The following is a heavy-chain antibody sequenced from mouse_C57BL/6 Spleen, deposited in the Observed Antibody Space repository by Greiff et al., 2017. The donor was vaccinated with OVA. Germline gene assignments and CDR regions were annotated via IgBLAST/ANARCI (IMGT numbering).Heavy chain of an antibody. CDR2: IYPRSGNT. CDR3: ARDYGSSHWYFDV. J-gene: IGHJ1*03. V-gene: IGHV1-81*01. D-gene: IGHD1-1*01. CDR1: GYTFTSYG. Sequence: QVQLQQSGAELARPGASVKLSCKASGYTFTSYGISWVKQRTGQGLEWIGEIYPRSGNTYYNEKFKGKATLTADKSSSTAYMELRSLTSEDSAVYFCARDYGSSHWYFDVRGTGTTVTVSS.